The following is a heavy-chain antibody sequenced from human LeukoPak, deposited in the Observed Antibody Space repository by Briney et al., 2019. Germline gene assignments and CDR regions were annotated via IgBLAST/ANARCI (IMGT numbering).Heavy chain of an antibody. D-gene: IGHD3-10*01. CDR2: INPNSGGT. J-gene: IGHJ4*02. CDR1: GYTFTGYY. CDR3: ARENHNGSGSPPIFN. V-gene: IGHV1-2*02. Sequence: ASVKVSCKASGYTFTGYYMHWVRQAPGQGLEWMGWINPNSGGTNYAQKFQGRVTMTRDTSISTAYMELSRLRSDDTAVYYCARENHNGSGSPPIFNWGQGTLVTVSS.